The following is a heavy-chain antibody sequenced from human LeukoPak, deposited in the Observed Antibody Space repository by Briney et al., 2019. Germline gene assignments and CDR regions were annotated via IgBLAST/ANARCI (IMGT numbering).Heavy chain of an antibody. V-gene: IGHV4-59*01. CDR3: ARSGSGYGSWGTFDY. Sequence: PSETLSLTCTVSGGSSSSYYWSWIRQPPGKRLQWIGYIYYSGSTNYNPSLKSRVTISVDTSKNQFSLKLSSVTAADTAVYYCARSGSGYGSWGTFDYWGQGTLVTVSS. CDR2: IYYSGST. D-gene: IGHD5-12*01. CDR1: GGSSSSYY. J-gene: IGHJ4*02.